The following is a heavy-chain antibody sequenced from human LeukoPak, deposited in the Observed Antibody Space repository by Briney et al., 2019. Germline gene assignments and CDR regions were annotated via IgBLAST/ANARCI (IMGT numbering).Heavy chain of an antibody. CDR2: IYPGDSDT. Sequence: GESLKISCKGSGYSFTSYWIGWVRQMPGKGLEWMGIIYPGDSDTRYSPSFQGQVTISADKSISTAYLQWSSLKASDTAMYFCVRDRITFGGVLAPQAFDIWGQGTMVTVS. J-gene: IGHJ3*02. CDR3: VRDRITFGGVLAPQAFDI. D-gene: IGHD3-16*02. CDR1: GYSFTSYW. V-gene: IGHV5-51*01.